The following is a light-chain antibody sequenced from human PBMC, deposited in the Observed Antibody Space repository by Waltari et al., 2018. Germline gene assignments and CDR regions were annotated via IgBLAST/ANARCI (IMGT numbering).Light chain of an antibody. V-gene: IGKV4-1*01. CDR1: QTVFYSSTNKNY. CDR3: QQYYSTPPT. CDR2: WAS. Sequence: DIVMTQSPDPLAVSLGEGATVNCKSSQTVFYSSTNKNYLAWYQQKPGQPPELLLYWASTRESGVPDRFSGSGSETDFTLTISSLQAEDVAVYYCQQYYSTPPTFGQGTKLEI. J-gene: IGKJ2*01.